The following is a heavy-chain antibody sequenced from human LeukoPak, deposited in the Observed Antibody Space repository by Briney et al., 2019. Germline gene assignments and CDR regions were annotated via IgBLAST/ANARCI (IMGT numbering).Heavy chain of an antibody. J-gene: IGHJ4*02. D-gene: IGHD3-22*01. CDR3: AGAYYDSSGYFNFDY. V-gene: IGHV6-1*01. CDR1: GDSVSSNNAA. Sequence: SQTLSLTCAISGDSVSSNNAAWNWIRQSPSRGLEWLGRTYYGSKWYNNYAVSVKSRIIINPDTSKNQFSLQLNSVTPEDTAVYYCAGAYYDSSGYFNFDYWGQGTLVTVSS. CDR2: TYYGSKWYN.